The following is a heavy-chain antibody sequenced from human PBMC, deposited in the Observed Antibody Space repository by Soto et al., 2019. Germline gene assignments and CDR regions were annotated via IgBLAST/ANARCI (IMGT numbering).Heavy chain of an antibody. Sequence: PSETLSLTCTVSGGSISSGDYYWSWIRQPPGKGLEWIGYIYYSGNTYYNPSLKSRVTISVDTSKNQFSLKLSSVTAADTAVYYCARGHSSSPEEDYYYYGMDVWGQGTTVTVSS. CDR3: ARGHSSSPEEDYYYYGMDV. J-gene: IGHJ6*02. D-gene: IGHD6-6*01. CDR1: GGSISSGDYY. V-gene: IGHV4-30-4*01. CDR2: IYYSGNT.